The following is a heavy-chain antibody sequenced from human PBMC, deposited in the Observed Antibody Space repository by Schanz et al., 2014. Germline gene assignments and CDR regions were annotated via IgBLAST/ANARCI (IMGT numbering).Heavy chain of an antibody. CDR1: GFTFSSYG. CDR3: ARKMKLGVYGGKGHDSLDI. CDR2: IWSDGTNE. V-gene: IGHV3-33*01. J-gene: IGHJ3*02. D-gene: IGHD4-17*01. Sequence: QVQLVESGGGVVQPGRSLRLSCAASGFTFSSYGMHWVRQAPGKGLEWVAVIWSDGTNEYYADSVRGRFTISSDSSKNTLYLQMNTLRAEDTAVYYCARKMKLGVYGGKGHDSLDIWGQGTMXTVSS.